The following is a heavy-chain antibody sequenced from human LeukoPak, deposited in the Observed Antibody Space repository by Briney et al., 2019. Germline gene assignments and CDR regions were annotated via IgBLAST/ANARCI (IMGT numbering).Heavy chain of an antibody. J-gene: IGHJ5*02. D-gene: IGHD2-2*01. CDR1: RGSIITNDYY. V-gene: IGHV4-31*03. CDR2: IHYGGST. Sequence: SETLSLTCTVSRGSIITNDYYWAWIRQHPGKGLEWIGYIHYGGSTYYNPSLKSRVTMSVDTTKNQFSLKLDSVTAADTAVYYCARRGSVPDARVDPWGQGTRVTVSS. CDR3: ARRGSVPDARVDP.